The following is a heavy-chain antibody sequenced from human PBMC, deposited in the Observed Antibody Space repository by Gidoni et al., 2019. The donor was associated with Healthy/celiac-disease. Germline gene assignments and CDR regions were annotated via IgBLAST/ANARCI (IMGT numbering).Heavy chain of an antibody. J-gene: IGHJ4*02. CDR2: IYYSGST. Sequence: QLQLQESGPGLVKPSETLSLTCTVPGCSISSSSYSWGWIRQPPGKGLEWIGSIYYSGSTYYNPSLKSRVTISVDTSKNQFSLKLSSVTAADTAVYYCARQPIAVAGTPYFDYWGQGTLVTVSS. D-gene: IGHD6-19*01. V-gene: IGHV4-39*01. CDR1: GCSISSSSYS. CDR3: ARQPIAVAGTPYFDY.